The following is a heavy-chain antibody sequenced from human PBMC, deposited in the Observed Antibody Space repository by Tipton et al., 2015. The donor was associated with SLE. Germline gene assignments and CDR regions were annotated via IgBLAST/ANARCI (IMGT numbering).Heavy chain of an antibody. J-gene: IGHJ4*02. V-gene: IGHV4-34*01. CDR3: ARGISDFWKGFDY. D-gene: IGHD3-3*01. CDR1: GGSFSGYY. Sequence: GLVKPSETLSLTCAVYGGSFSGYYWSWIRQPPGKGLEWIGEINHSGSTNYNPSLKSRVTISVDTSKNQFSLKLSSVTAADTAVYYCARGISDFWKGFDYWGQGTLVTVSS. CDR2: INHSGST.